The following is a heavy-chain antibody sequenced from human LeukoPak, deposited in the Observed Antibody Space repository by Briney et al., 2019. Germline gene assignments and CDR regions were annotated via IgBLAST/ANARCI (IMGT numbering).Heavy chain of an antibody. CDR3: ARQGVGASTCDY. J-gene: IGHJ4*02. CDR2: IYPGDSDT. CDR1: EYIFTNYW. Sequence: GESLKISGKGSEYIFTNYWIGWVRQLPGKGLEWMGTIYPGDSDTRYSPSFQGQVTISADKSINTAYLQWSSLKTSDTAMYYCARQGVGASTCDYWGQGSLVTVSS. V-gene: IGHV5-51*01. D-gene: IGHD1-26*01.